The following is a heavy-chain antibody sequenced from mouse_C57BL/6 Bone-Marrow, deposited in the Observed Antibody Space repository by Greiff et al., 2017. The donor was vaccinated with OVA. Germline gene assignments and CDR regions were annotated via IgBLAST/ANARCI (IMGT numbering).Heavy chain of an antibody. D-gene: IGHD1-1*01. V-gene: IGHV1-19*01. CDR3: ARRVTTVVAPFDY. J-gene: IGHJ2*01. CDR2: INPYNGGT. CDR1: GYTFTDYY. Sequence: EVQLQQSGPVLVKPGASVKMSCKASGYTFTDYYMNWVKQSHGKSLEWIGVINPYNGGTSYNQKFKGKATLTVDKSSSTAYMELNSLTSYDSAVYYCARRVTTVVAPFDYWGQGTTLTVSS.